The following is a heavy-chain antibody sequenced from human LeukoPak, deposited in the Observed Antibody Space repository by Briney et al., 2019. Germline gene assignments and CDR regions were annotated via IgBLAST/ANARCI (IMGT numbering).Heavy chain of an antibody. CDR3: ARLYDSSGLRFDP. CDR1: GYSFTSYW. CDR2: IYPGDFDT. Sequence: GESLKISCKGSGYSFTSYWIGWVRQMPGKGLEWMGIIYPGDFDTRYSPSFQGQVTISADKSNSTAYPQWSSLKASDTAMYYCARLYDSSGLRFDPWGQGTLVTVSS. J-gene: IGHJ5*02. V-gene: IGHV5-51*01. D-gene: IGHD3-22*01.